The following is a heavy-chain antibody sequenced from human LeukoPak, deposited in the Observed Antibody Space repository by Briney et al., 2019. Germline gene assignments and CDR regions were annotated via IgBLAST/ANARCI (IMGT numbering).Heavy chain of an antibody. CDR2: IIPLLDIT. J-gene: IGHJ4*02. Sequence: GASVKVSCKASGGTFSRYAISWVRQAPGQGLEWMGRIIPLLDITNYAQKFQGRVTITADKSTSTAYMELSSLRSEDTAVYYCANWQSGSRVFFDYWGQGTLVTVSS. V-gene: IGHV1-69*04. D-gene: IGHD1-26*01. CDR1: GGTFSRYA. CDR3: ANWQSGSRVFFDY.